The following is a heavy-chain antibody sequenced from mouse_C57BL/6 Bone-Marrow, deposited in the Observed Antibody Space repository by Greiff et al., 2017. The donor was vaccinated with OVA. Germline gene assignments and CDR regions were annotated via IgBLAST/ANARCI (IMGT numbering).Heavy chain of an antibody. CDR1: GYTFTSYW. CDR3: TREGRQLRLPAWFAY. D-gene: IGHD3-2*02. V-gene: IGHV1-5*01. Sequence: EVQLQQSGTVLARPGASVKMSCKPSGYTFTSYWMHWVKQRPGQGLEWIGAIYPGNSDTSYNQKFKGKAKLTAVTSASTAYMELSSLTNEDSAVYYCTREGRQLRLPAWFAYWGQGTLVTVSA. J-gene: IGHJ3*01. CDR2: IYPGNSDT.